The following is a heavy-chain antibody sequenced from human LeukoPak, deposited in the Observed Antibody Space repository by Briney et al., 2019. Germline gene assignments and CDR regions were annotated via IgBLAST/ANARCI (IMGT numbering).Heavy chain of an antibody. J-gene: IGHJ4*02. D-gene: IGHD6-13*01. V-gene: IGHV3-30-3*01. Sequence: GGSLRLSCAASGFTFSSYAMHWVRQAPGKGLEWVAVISYDGSNKYYADSVKGRFTISRDNSKKTLELQMNSRRAQATAVYECARETAAGPFDYWGQGTLVTVSS. CDR3: ARETAAGPFDY. CDR1: GFTFSSYA. CDR2: ISYDGSNK.